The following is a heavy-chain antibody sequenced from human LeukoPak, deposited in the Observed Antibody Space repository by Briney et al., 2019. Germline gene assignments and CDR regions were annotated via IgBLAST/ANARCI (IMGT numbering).Heavy chain of an antibody. CDR1: VGSVSSNSAA. CDR2: TYYRSKWYN. V-gene: IGHV6-1*01. CDR3: AREGWGEFGYFYGMDV. D-gene: IGHD3-16*01. J-gene: IGHJ6*02. Sequence: SRTLSLTCAISVGSVSSNSAAWNWLRQSPSRGLEWLGRTYYRSKWYNDYAVSVKSRITINPDTSKNQFSLQLNSVTPEDTAVYYCAREGWGEFGYFYGMDVWGQGTTVTVSS.